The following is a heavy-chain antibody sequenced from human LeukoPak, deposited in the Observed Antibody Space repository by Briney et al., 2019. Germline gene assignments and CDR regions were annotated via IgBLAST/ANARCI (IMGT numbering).Heavy chain of an antibody. Sequence: PGGSLRLSCAASGFTFSNYAMTWVRQAPGKGLEWVSGISGSGSSTYYADSVKGRFTLSRDYPKNTLYLQMNSLRAEDTAVYFCAKYSGSYYYPPNWDSWGQGTPVTVSS. D-gene: IGHD1-26*01. V-gene: IGHV3-23*01. CDR3: AKYSGSYYYPPNWDS. CDR1: GFTFSNYA. CDR2: ISGSGSST. J-gene: IGHJ4*02.